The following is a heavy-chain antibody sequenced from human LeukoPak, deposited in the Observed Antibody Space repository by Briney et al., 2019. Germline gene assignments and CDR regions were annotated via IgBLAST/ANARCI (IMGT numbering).Heavy chain of an antibody. CDR1: GFTFSSYS. Sequence: PRGSLRLSCAASGFTFSSYSMNWVRQAPGKGLEWVSSISSSSSYIYYADSVKGRFTISRDNAKNSLYLQMNSLRAEDTAVYYCAREGGSEAFDIWGQGTMVTVSS. V-gene: IGHV3-21*01. D-gene: IGHD3-16*01. CDR2: ISSSSSYI. J-gene: IGHJ3*02. CDR3: AREGGSEAFDI.